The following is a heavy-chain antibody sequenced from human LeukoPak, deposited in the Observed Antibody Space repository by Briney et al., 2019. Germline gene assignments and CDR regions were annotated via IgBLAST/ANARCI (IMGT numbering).Heavy chain of an antibody. CDR3: ARNTIFGVVSEF. J-gene: IGHJ4*02. D-gene: IGHD3-3*01. V-gene: IGHV3-11*04. Sequence: PGGSLRLSCAASNFSISDYYMSWIRQAPGKGLEWISYISSSGSTTYYADSVKGRFTISRDNAKNSLYLQMNSLRAEDTAVYYCARNTIFGVVSEFWGQGTLVTVSS. CDR2: ISSSGSTT. CDR1: NFSISDYY.